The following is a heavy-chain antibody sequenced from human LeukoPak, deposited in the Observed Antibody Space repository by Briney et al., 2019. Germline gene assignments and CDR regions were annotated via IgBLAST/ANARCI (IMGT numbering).Heavy chain of an antibody. Sequence: ASVKVSCKASGGTFSSYAISWVRQAPGQGLEWMGWISAYNGNTNYAQKLQGRVTMTTDTSTSTAYMELRSLRSDDTAVYYCARDRRAAAGTGEAFDYWGQGTLVTVSS. D-gene: IGHD6-13*01. CDR1: GGTFSSYA. CDR2: ISAYNGNT. CDR3: ARDRRAAAGTGEAFDY. V-gene: IGHV1-18*01. J-gene: IGHJ4*02.